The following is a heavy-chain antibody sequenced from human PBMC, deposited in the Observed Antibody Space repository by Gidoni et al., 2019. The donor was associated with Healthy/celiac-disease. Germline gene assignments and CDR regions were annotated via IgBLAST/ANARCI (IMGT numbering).Heavy chain of an antibody. CDR2: ISYDGSNK. D-gene: IGHD2-2*01. V-gene: IGHV3-30-3*01. CDR1: GFTLSSYA. CDR3: ARGGYQLLWGESYYYMDV. J-gene: IGHJ6*03. Sequence: QVQLVESGGGVVQPGRSLRLSCAASGFTLSSYATHWVRQAPGKGLEWVAVISYDGSNKYYADSVKGRFTISRDNSKNTLYLQMNSLRAEDTAVFYCARGGYQLLWGESYYYMDVWGKGTTVTVSS.